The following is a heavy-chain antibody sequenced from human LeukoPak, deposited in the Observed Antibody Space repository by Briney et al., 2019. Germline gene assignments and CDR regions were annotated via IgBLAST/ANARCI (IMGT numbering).Heavy chain of an antibody. Sequence: SGTLSLTCAVSGGSISSSNWWSWVRQPPGKGLEWIGEIYHSGSTNYNPSLKSRVTISVDKSKNQFSLKLSSVTAADTAVYYCARVRVVPAAMGPGGFDPWGQGTLVTVSS. CDR2: IYHSGST. CDR3: ARVRVVPAAMGPGGFDP. D-gene: IGHD2-2*01. CDR1: GGSISSSNW. V-gene: IGHV4-4*02. J-gene: IGHJ5*02.